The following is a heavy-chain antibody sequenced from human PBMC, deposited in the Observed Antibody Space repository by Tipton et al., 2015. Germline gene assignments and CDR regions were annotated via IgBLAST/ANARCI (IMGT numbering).Heavy chain of an antibody. CDR3: ARARGRHGGLFDS. V-gene: IGHV4-59*01. Sequence: TLSLTCTVSGASLSNYYWNWIRQPPGKGLEYIGYIHYSGNSNYNPSLESRLTILLDTSKNQFSLKMSSVTASDTAVYYCARARGRHGGLFDSWGQGILVTVSS. D-gene: IGHD4-23*01. CDR2: IHYSGNS. CDR1: GASLSNYY. J-gene: IGHJ4*02.